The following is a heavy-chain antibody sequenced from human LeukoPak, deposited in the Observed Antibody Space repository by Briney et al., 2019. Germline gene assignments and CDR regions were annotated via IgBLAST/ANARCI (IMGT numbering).Heavy chain of an antibody. CDR3: AKGATSDY. J-gene: IGHJ4*02. CDR1: GFTFDDYA. Sequence: GGSLRLSCAASGFTFDDYATHWVGQAPGKGLGWVALISGDGGSTYYADSLKGRFTISRDNSKNSLYLQMNSLRTEDTALYYCAKGATSDYWGQGTLVTVSS. V-gene: IGHV3-43*02. CDR2: ISGDGGST.